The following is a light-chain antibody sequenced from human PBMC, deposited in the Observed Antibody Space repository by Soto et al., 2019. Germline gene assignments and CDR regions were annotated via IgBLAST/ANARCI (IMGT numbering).Light chain of an antibody. CDR1: QALINY. Sequence: DIQLTQSPSVLSASVGDTVTITCRAIQALINYLAWYQQKPGKAPDLLIYSASTLQSGVPSRFSGSGSETEFSLTIRALQPEDFATYYCQQLSRYPLTFGGGTKVDIK. CDR2: SAS. J-gene: IGKJ4*01. CDR3: QQLSRYPLT. V-gene: IGKV1-9*01.